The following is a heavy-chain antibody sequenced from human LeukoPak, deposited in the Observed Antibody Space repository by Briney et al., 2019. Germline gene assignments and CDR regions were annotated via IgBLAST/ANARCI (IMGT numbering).Heavy chain of an antibody. D-gene: IGHD2-15*01. CDR2: IYYSGST. CDR3: ARQGYCSGGSCSWSSLDY. V-gene: IGHV4-59*08. J-gene: IGHJ4*02. CDR1: GGSISSYY. Sequence: SETLSLTCTVSGGSISSYYWSWIRQPPGKGLEWIGYIYYSGSTNYNPSLKSRVTMSVDTSKNQFSLKLSSVTAADTAVYYCARQGYCSGGSCSWSSLDYWGQGTLVTVSS.